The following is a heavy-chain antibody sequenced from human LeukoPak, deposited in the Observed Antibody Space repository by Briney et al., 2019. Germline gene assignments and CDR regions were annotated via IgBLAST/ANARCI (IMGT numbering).Heavy chain of an antibody. CDR3: ASLVGGYYPPVEAFDV. Sequence: GGSLRLSCAASGFSFRSCWMHWVRQAPGKELVWVSRINGDGSTTNYADSVRGRFTISRGNAKNTLYLQMNSLRADDSAVYFCASLVGGYYPPVEAFDVWGQGTMVTVSS. J-gene: IGHJ3*01. V-gene: IGHV3-74*01. CDR2: INGDGSTT. CDR1: GFSFRSCW. D-gene: IGHD3-3*01.